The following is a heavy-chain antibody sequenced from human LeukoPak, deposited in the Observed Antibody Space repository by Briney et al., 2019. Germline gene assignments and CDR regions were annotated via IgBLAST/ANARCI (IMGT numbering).Heavy chain of an antibody. CDR1: GFSLSSYW. CDR3: ARDYTGGWNDY. Sequence: GGSLRLSCAAAGFSLSSYWMSWVRHAKGKGLECVAKIREDGSEKHYVDSVKGRFIISRDNSKNSLYLQMNSLRAEDTAVYYCARDYTGGWNDYWGQGTLVTVSP. D-gene: IGHD7-27*01. V-gene: IGHV3-7*01. J-gene: IGHJ4*02. CDR2: IREDGSEK.